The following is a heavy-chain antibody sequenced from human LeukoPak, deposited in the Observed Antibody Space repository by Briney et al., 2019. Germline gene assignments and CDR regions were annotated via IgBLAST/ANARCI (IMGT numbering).Heavy chain of an antibody. J-gene: IGHJ4*02. Sequence: PGRSLRLSCAASGFTFSGYGMHWVRQAPGKGLEWVALIYYDGTTKYYADSVKGRFTISRDNSRNTLYLQMNSLRAEDTAVYYCARGAPDIVATIFYWGQGTLVTVSS. CDR3: ARGAPDIVATIFY. D-gene: IGHD5-12*01. V-gene: IGHV3-33*01. CDR2: IYYDGTTK. CDR1: GFTFSGYG.